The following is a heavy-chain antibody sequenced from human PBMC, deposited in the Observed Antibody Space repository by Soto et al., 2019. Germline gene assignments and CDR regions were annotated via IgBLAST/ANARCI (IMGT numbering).Heavy chain of an antibody. D-gene: IGHD1-26*01. J-gene: IGHJ4*02. CDR3: TTNGYYSCDD. Sequence: QVQLQESGPGLVKPSETLSLTCTVVSGSISNGNWWSWVRQSPVKGLEWLGEIHHRGGTNYNPSLKSRVTISLDKSKNQFFPKLNSVTAADTGVYYCTTNGYYSCDDWGQGTLVTVSS. V-gene: IGHV4-4*02. CDR2: IHHRGGT. CDR1: SGSISNGNW.